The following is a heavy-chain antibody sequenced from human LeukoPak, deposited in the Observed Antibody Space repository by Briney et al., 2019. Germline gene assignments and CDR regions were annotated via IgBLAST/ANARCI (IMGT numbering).Heavy chain of an antibody. CDR3: ARDVASWGGYTFAY. CDR1: GFTFSSYW. CDR2: IKHDGSDR. V-gene: IGHV3-7*01. Sequence: PGGSLRLSCAASGFTFSSYWMSWVRQAPGKGLEWVANIKHDGSDRYYVDSVKGRFTISRDNGKNSLYLQMNSLRIDDTAVYFCARDVASWGGYTFAYWGQGTLVTVSS. D-gene: IGHD5-12*01. J-gene: IGHJ4*02.